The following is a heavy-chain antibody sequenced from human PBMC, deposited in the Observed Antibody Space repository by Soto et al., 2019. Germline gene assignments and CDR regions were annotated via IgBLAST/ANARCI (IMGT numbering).Heavy chain of an antibody. D-gene: IGHD1-26*01. CDR1: GGTFSSYA. Sequence: GASVKVSCKASGGTFSSYAISWVRQAPGQGLEWMGGIIPIFGTANYAQKFQGRVTITADESTSTAYMELSSLRSEDTAVYYCARDRGVEVGANYGMDVWGQGTTVTVSS. V-gene: IGHV1-69*13. J-gene: IGHJ6*02. CDR3: ARDRGVEVGANYGMDV. CDR2: IIPIFGTA.